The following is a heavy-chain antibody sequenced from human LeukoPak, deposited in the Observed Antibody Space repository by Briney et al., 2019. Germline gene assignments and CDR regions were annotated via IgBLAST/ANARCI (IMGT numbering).Heavy chain of an antibody. Sequence: SETLSLTCTVSSGSFKTYYWSWIRQPAGKGLEWIGRVYTSGSTNYNPSLKSRVTISVDTSKNQFSLKLRSVTAADTAVYYCARASSDSSGYYIDYWGQGTLVTVSS. CDR3: ARASSDSSGYYIDY. J-gene: IGHJ4*02. D-gene: IGHD3-22*01. CDR2: VYTSGST. CDR1: SGSFKTYY. V-gene: IGHV4-4*07.